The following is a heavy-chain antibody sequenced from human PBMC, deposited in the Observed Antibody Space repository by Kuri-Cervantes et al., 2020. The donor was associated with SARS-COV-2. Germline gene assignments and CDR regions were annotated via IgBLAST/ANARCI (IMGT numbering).Heavy chain of an antibody. CDR3: AKDAAVAGYDCYFDL. CDR1: GFTFSSYG. V-gene: IGHV3-30*18. CDR2: ISYDGSNK. J-gene: IGHJ2*01. Sequence: GGSLRLSCAASGFTFSSYGMHWVRQAPGKGLEWVAVISYDGSNKYYADSVKRRFTISRDNSKNTLYLQMNSLRAEDTAVYYCAKDAAVAGYDCYFDLWGRGTLVTVYS. D-gene: IGHD2-8*02.